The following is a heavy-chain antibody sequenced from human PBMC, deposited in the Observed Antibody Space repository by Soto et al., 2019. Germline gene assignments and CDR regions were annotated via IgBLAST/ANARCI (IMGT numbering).Heavy chain of an antibody. CDR3: ARGLAQPPVGVYFDT. CDR1: GGTFNSYL. V-gene: IGHV1-69*06. Sequence: QVQLVQSGAEVKNPGSSVKVSCTTSGGTFNSYLIDWVRQAPGQGLEWLGGIIPAFGTAKYAQKFQGRVTITADKSTTTSYMELRTLTSEDTAGYYGARGLAQPPVGVYFDTWGQVTLVTVSS. J-gene: IGHJ4*02. CDR2: IIPAFGTA. D-gene: IGHD2-15*01.